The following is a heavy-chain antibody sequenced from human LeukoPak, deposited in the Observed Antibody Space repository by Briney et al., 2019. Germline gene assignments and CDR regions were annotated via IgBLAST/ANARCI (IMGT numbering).Heavy chain of an antibody. D-gene: IGHD1-26*01. J-gene: IGHJ3*02. CDR2: IYPGDSDT. CDR3: ARRRGRYSGDAFDI. V-gene: IGHV5-51*01. Sequence: GESLKISCKGSGYRFTSYWIGWVRQMPGKGLEWKGSIYPGDSDTRYSPSFQGQVTISADKSMSTAYLQWSSLKASDTAMYYCARRRGRYSGDAFDIWGQGTMVTVSS. CDR1: GYRFTSYW.